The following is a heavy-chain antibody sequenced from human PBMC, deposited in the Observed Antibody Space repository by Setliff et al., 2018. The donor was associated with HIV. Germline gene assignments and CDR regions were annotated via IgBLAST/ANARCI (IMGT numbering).Heavy chain of an antibody. J-gene: IGHJ4*02. V-gene: IGHV1-46*01. Sequence: ASVKVSCKASGYTFTSYYMHWVRQAPGQGLEWMGIINPSGGSTSYAQKFQGRVTMTRDTSTSTVYMELSSLRSDDTAVYYCARDVGGATNENYFDYWGQGTLVTVSS. D-gene: IGHD1-26*01. CDR1: GYTFTSYY. CDR3: ARDVGGATNENYFDY. CDR2: INPSGGST.